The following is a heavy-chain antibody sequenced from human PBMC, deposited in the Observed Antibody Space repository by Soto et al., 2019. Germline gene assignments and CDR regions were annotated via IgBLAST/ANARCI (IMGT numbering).Heavy chain of an antibody. D-gene: IGHD2-2*03. J-gene: IGHJ4*02. CDR3: AREPVGIGNHWALFDY. V-gene: IGHV1-46*01. Sequence: GASVKVSCKASGFTFTNYYMHWVRQAPGQGLEWMGIINLNGGTTIYAQKFQGSVTMTRDTSTSTVYLDLTSLKSEDTAVYYFAREPVGIGNHWALFDYWGQGTLVTVS. CDR1: GFTFTNYY. CDR2: INLNGGTT.